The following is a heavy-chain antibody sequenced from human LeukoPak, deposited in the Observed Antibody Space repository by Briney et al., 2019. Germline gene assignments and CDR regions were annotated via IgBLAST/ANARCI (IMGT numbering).Heavy chain of an antibody. D-gene: IGHD5-12*01. CDR3: ARLYSGFFYVDY. CDR1: GFTFSDYY. Sequence: GGSLRLSCAASGFTFSDYYMSWIRQAPGKGLEWVSYISSGGSTIYYADSVKGRFTISRDSAESSLYLRMNSLRAEDTAVYYCARLYSGFFYVDYWGQGTLVTVSS. V-gene: IGHV3-11*01. CDR2: ISSGGSTI. J-gene: IGHJ4*02.